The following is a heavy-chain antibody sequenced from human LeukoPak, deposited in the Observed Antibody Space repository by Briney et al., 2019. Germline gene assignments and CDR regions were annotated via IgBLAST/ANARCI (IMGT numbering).Heavy chain of an antibody. CDR1: GYSISSGYY. D-gene: IGHD3-22*01. CDR2: IYQSGST. CDR3: ARTYYYDSARTRGAFDI. Sequence: PSETLSLTCTVSGYSISSGYYWGWIRQPPGKGLEWIGSIYQSGSTYYNPSLKSRVTISVDTSKNQFSLKLSSVTAADTAVFYCARTYYYDSARTRGAFDIWGQGTMVTVSS. V-gene: IGHV4-38-2*02. J-gene: IGHJ3*02.